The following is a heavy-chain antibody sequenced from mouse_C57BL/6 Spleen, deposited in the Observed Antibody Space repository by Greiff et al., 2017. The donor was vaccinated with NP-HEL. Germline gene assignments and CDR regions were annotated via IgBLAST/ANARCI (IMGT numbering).Heavy chain of an antibody. D-gene: IGHD1-1*01. V-gene: IGHV1-39*01. CDR3: ARWDYYGSSYYYYAMDY. Sequence: VQLQQSGPELVKPGASVKISCKASGYSFTDYNMNWVKQSNGKSLEWIGVINPNYGTTSYNQKFKGKATLTVDQSSSTAYMQLNSLTSEDSAVYYCARWDYYGSSYYYYAMDYWGQGTSVTVSS. CDR1: GYSFTDYN. J-gene: IGHJ4*01. CDR2: INPNYGTT.